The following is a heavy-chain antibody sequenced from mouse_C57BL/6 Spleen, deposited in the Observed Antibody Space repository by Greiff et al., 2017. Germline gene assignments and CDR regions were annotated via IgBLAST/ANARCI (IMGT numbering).Heavy chain of an antibody. J-gene: IGHJ2*01. Sequence: EVQLQQSGPELVKPGASVKISCKASGYTFTDYYMNWVKQSHGKSLEWIGDINPNNGGTSYNQKFKGKATLTVDKSSSTAYMERRSLTSEDSAVYYCARNWDVFDYWGQGTTLTVSS. CDR1: GYTFTDYY. V-gene: IGHV1-26*01. CDR3: ARNWDVFDY. D-gene: IGHD4-1*01. CDR2: INPNNGGT.